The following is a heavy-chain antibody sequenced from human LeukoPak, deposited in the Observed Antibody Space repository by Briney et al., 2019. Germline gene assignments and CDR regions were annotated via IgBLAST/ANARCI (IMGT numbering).Heavy chain of an antibody. V-gene: IGHV1-46*01. CDR3: ARASAAGHFDY. Sequence: GASVKVSCKASGYTFTSYDINWVRQATGQGLEWMGIINPSGGSTSYAQKFQGRVTMTRDMSTSTVYMELSSLRSEDTAVYYCARASAAGHFDYWGQGTLVTVSS. D-gene: IGHD6-13*01. CDR1: GYTFTSYD. J-gene: IGHJ4*02. CDR2: INPSGGST.